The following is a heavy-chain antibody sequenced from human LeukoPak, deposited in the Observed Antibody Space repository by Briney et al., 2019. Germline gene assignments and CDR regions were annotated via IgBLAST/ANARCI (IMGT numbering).Heavy chain of an antibody. CDR3: ARGFSSFDY. J-gene: IGHJ4*02. CDR1: GFTFTNYE. V-gene: IGHV3-48*03. CDR2: ISSSGNTR. Sequence: GGSLRLSCAASGFTFTNYEMNWVRQAPGKGLEWVSYISSSGNTRYCTDSVKGRFTISRDNAKNSLDLQMSSLRVEDTAVYYCARGFSSFDYWGQGTLVTVSS.